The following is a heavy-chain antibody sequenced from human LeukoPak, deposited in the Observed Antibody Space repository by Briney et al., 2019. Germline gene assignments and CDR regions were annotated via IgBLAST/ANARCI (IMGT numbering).Heavy chain of an antibody. CDR3: ARDSTVTTYNYMDV. CDR1: GGSIRSYY. V-gene: IGHV4-4*07. CDR2: IYTSGST. Sequence: SETLSLTCTVSGGSIRSYYWSWIRQPAGKGLEWIGRIYTSGSTSYNPSLKSRVTISLDKSKNQFSLKLSSVTASHTAVYYCARDSTVTTYNYMDVWGKGTTVTVSS. D-gene: IGHD4-11*01. J-gene: IGHJ6*03.